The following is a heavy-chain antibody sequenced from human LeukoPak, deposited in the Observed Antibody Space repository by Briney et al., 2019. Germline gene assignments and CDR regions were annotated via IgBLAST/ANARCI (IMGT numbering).Heavy chain of an antibody. V-gene: IGHV5-51*01. J-gene: IGHJ3*02. CDR2: IYPGDSDT. Sequence: LGESLKISCKGSGYSFTSYWIGWVRQMPGKGLEWMGIIYPGDSDTRYSPSFQGQGTISADKSISTAYLQWSSLKASDTAMYYCARPDYYDSSGYYYVGAFDIWGQGTMVTVSS. CDR3: ARPDYYDSSGYYYVGAFDI. D-gene: IGHD3-22*01. CDR1: GYSFTSYW.